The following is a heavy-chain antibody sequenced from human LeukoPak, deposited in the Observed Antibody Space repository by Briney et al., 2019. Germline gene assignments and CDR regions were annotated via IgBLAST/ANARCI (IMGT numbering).Heavy chain of an antibody. CDR3: ASKVPDPYYFDY. CDR1: GGSFSGYY. D-gene: IGHD2-2*01. CDR2: INHSGST. Sequence: SETLSLTCAVYGGSFSGYYWSWIRQPPGKGLEWIGEINHSGSTNYNPSLKSRVTISVDTSKNQFSLKLSSVTAADTAVHYCASKVPDPYYFDYWGQGTLVTVSS. J-gene: IGHJ4*02. V-gene: IGHV4-34*01.